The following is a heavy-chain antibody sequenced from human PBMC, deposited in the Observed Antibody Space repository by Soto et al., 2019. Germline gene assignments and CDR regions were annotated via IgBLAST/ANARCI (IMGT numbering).Heavy chain of an antibody. CDR3: TRAAFGQLWLTDH. J-gene: IGHJ4*02. D-gene: IGHD5-18*01. V-gene: IGHV3-48*02. CDR1: GFTFSSHS. CDR2: ISSGSSTI. Sequence: EVQLVESGGDLVQPGGSLRLSCAASGFTFSSHSMNWVRQAPGKGLEWVSHISSGSSTIYYADSVKGRFTISRDNAKNSLYLQLNSLRDEDTAVYYCTRAAFGQLWLTDHWGQGTLVTVSS.